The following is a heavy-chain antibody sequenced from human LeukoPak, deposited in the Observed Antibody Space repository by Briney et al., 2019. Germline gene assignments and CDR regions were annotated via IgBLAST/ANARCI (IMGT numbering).Heavy chain of an antibody. V-gene: IGHV1-18*01. CDR2: ISAYNGNT. D-gene: IGHD5-18*01. CDR1: GYTFTSYG. Sequence: GASVKVSCKASGYTFTSYGISWVRQAPGQGLEWMGWISAYNGNTNYAQKLQGRVTMTTDTSTSTAYMELRGLRSDDTAVYYCARDLSRYSYGYPSWFDPWGQGTLVTVSS. CDR3: ARDLSRYSYGYPSWFDP. J-gene: IGHJ5*02.